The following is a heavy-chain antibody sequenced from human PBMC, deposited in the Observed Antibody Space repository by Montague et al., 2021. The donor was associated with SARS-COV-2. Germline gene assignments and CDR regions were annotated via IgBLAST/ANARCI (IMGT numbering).Heavy chain of an antibody. CDR2: SGNT. J-gene: IGHJ6*02. CDR3: ARGRLEPGLGVIDYYYGMDV. D-gene: IGHD3-22*01. V-gene: IGHV4-39*07. Sequence: SGNTYYNPSLKSRVTISVDTSKNQFSLKLSSVTAADTAVYYCARGRLEPGLGVIDYYYGMDVWGQGTTVTVAS.